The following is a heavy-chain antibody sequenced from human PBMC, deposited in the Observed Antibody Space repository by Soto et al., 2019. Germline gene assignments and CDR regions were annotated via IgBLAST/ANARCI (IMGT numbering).Heavy chain of an antibody. CDR3: ARSRVYYYDSSGYAFDI. V-gene: IGHV1-18*01. CDR1: GYTFTSYG. J-gene: IGHJ3*02. CDR2: ISAYNGNT. Sequence: ASVKVSCKASGYTFTSYGISWVRQAPGQGLEWMGWISAYNGNTNYAQKLQGRVTMTTDTSTSTAYMELRSLRSDDTAVYYCARSRVYYYDSSGYAFDIWGQGSMVTVSS. D-gene: IGHD3-22*01.